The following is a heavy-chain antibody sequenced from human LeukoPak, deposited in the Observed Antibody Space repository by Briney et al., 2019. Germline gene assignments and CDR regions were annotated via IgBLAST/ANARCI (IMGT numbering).Heavy chain of an antibody. D-gene: IGHD2-15*01. CDR1: GVSITTSTHY. CDR3: VRQGGWGGAASLIEF. CDR2: MFYRGST. Sequence: PSETLSLTCTVSGVSITTSTHYWAWIRQPPGKGLEWLASMFYRGSTYYNASLRSRVTLSVDTSMNQFSLKLSSVTASDTATFYCVRQGGWGGAASLIEFWGQGILVTVSS. J-gene: IGHJ4*02. V-gene: IGHV4-39*01.